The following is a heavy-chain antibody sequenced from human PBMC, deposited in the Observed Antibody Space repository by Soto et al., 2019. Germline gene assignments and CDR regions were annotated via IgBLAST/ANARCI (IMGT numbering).Heavy chain of an antibody. V-gene: IGHV1-69*02. Sequence: QVQLVQSGAEVRKPGSSVKVSSTASGDTFNFYTISWVRQAPGQGLEWMGRVIPMLRRSNYAQKFQGRVTISADKSTSTAYMALSSLRSDDTAVYYCTTNYGSGSTHFDYWGQGTLVTVSS. CDR3: TTNYGSGSTHFDY. D-gene: IGHD3-10*01. CDR2: VIPMLRRS. CDR1: GDTFNFYT. J-gene: IGHJ4*02.